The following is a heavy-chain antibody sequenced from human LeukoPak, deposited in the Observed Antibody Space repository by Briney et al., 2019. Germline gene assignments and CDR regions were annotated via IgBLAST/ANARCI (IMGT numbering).Heavy chain of an antibody. V-gene: IGHV3-30*02. CDR1: GLTFSNYG. Sequence: GGSLRLSCAAAGLTFSNYGMHWVRQAPGKGLQWVAYIRYDGRNKYSADSVKGRFTISRDNAKNSLYLQMYSLREEDTALYYCARGRFTDYWGQGTLVTVSS. D-gene: IGHD3-16*01. CDR2: IRYDGRNK. J-gene: IGHJ4*02. CDR3: ARGRFTDY.